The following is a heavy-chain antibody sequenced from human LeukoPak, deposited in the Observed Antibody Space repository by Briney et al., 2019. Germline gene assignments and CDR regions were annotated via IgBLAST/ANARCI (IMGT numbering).Heavy chain of an antibody. CDR3: ASRNSGSYLGAFDI. Sequence: ASVKVSCKASGGTFSSYAISWVRQAPGQGLEWMGRIIPIFGIANYAQKFQGRVTITADKSTSTAYMELSSLRSEDTAVYYCASRNSGSYLGAFDIWGQGTMVTASS. J-gene: IGHJ3*02. V-gene: IGHV1-69*04. D-gene: IGHD1-26*01. CDR1: GGTFSSYA. CDR2: IIPIFGIA.